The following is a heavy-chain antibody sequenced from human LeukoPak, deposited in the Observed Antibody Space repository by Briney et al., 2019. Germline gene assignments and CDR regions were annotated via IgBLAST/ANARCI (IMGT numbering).Heavy chain of an antibody. Sequence: PSETLSLTCTVSGGSISSYYWSWIGQPAGKGLEWIGRIYTSGSTNYNPSLKSRVTMSVDTSKNQFSLKLSSVTAADTAVYYCARGSTVWQGGWFDPWGQGTLVTVSS. V-gene: IGHV4-4*07. J-gene: IGHJ5*02. D-gene: IGHD2-2*01. CDR3: ARGSTVWQGGWFDP. CDR1: GGSISSYY. CDR2: IYTSGST.